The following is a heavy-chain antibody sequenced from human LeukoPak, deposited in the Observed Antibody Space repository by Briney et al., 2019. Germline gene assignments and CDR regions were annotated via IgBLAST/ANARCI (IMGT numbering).Heavy chain of an antibody. Sequence: ASVKVSCKVSGYTLTELSMHWVRQAPGQGLEWMGWINTNTGNPTYAQGFTGRFVFSLDTSVSTAYLQISSLKAEDTAVYYCARDRKYYDILTGYYPTFDYWGQGTLVTVSS. D-gene: IGHD3-9*01. CDR1: GYTLTELS. CDR2: INTNTGNP. J-gene: IGHJ4*02. V-gene: IGHV7-4-1*02. CDR3: ARDRKYYDILTGYYPTFDY.